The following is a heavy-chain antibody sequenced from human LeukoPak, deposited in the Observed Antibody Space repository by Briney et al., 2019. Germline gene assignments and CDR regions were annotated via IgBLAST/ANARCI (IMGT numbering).Heavy chain of an antibody. J-gene: IGHJ3*02. CDR2: IYVSGST. D-gene: IGHD3-10*01. CDR1: GFTFSSCAM. V-gene: IGHV4-4*02. CDR3: ARGFGYDAFDI. Sequence: GSLRLSCAASGFTFSSCAMSWVRQAPGKGLEWIGLIYVSGSTNYNPSLKSRVTISVDTSKNQFSLKLTSVTAADTAVYYCARGFGYDAFDIWGQGTMVTVSS.